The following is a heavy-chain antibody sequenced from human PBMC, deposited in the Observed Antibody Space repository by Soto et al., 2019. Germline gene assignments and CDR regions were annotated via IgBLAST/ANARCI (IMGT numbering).Heavy chain of an antibody. J-gene: IGHJ6*02. Sequence: PSETLSLTCTVSGGSIDGDSWSWIRQSPGKGLDFIGYIYHSGSTNYNPSLKSRVTISMDTSKNQFSLRPSSVTAADTAVYYCARAGIVQVSYAMDVWGQGTTVTVSS. D-gene: IGHD2-8*01. CDR2: IYHSGST. CDR1: GGSIDGDS. CDR3: ARAGIVQVSYAMDV. V-gene: IGHV4-59*01.